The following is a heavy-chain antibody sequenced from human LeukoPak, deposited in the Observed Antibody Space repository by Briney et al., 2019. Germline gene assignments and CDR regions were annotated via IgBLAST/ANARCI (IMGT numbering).Heavy chain of an antibody. V-gene: IGHV4-34*01. J-gene: IGHJ4*02. CDR2: INQSRIT. CDR3: ATTSGH. CDR1: GAPFSGYW. Sequence: SETLSLTCAVYGAPFSGYWWYWLRQPPGKGLEWIGEINQSRITNYNPSLKSRVSISVDTSKNQFSLKLSSVTAADTAVYYCATTSGHWGQGTLVTVSS.